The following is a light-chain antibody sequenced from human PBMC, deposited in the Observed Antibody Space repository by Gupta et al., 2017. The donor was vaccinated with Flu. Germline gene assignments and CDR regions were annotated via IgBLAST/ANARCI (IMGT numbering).Light chain of an antibody. CDR1: SSNIASHY. J-gene: IGLJ3*02. Sequence: KVTISSSGSSSNIASHYVSWYQQHPGAAPKLLIYEYSKRPSGIPDRFSGSKSGTSATLGITGLQTGDEADYYCATWDSSLSGGVFGGGTKLTVL. CDR3: ATWDSSLSGGV. V-gene: IGLV1-51*02. CDR2: EYS.